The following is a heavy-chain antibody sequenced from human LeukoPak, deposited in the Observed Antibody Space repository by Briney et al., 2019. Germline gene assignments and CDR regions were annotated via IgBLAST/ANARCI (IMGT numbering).Heavy chain of an antibody. CDR2: ISGSGGST. CDR3: AKDLNWNYGLFDY. D-gene: IGHD1-7*01. CDR1: GFTFSSYG. V-gene: IGHV3-23*01. J-gene: IGHJ4*02. Sequence: GGSLRLSCAASGFTFSSYGMSWVRQAPGKGLEWVSAISGSGGSTYYADSVKGRFTISRDNSKNTLYLQMNSLRAEDTAVYYCAKDLNWNYGLFDYWGQGTLVTVSS.